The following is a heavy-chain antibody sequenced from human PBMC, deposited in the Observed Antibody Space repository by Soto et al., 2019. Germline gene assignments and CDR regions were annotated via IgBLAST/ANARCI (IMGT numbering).Heavy chain of an antibody. CDR1: GFTFSSYS. J-gene: IGHJ4*02. CDR3: AREQQLAFDN. Sequence: GGSLRLSCAASGFTFSSYSFNWVRQAPGKGLEWLSYIGSSSTTIYYADSVKGRFIISRDNAKSSLYLQMNSLRPEDTAVYYCAREQQLAFDNWGQGTRVTVSS. D-gene: IGHD6-13*01. V-gene: IGHV3-48*01. CDR2: IGSSSTTI.